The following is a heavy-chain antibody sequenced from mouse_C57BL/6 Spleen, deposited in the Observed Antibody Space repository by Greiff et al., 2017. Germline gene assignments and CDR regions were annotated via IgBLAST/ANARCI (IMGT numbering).Heavy chain of an antibody. J-gene: IGHJ2*01. Sequence: VQLQQSGAELVRPGASVKLSCTASGFNIKDDYMHWVKQRPEQGLEWIGWIDPENGDTEYASKFQGKATITADTSSNTAYLQLSSLTSEDTAVYYCTTGFMVTTGYWGQGTTLTVSS. V-gene: IGHV14-4*01. CDR2: IDPENGDT. CDR3: TTGFMVTTGY. CDR1: GFNIKDDY. D-gene: IGHD2-2*01.